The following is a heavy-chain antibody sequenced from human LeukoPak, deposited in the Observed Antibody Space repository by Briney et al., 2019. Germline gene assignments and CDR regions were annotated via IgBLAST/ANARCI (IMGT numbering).Heavy chain of an antibody. CDR2: INSDGSST. CDR1: GFTFSRDW. V-gene: IGHV3-74*01. CDR3: ARDTVTLSNWFDL. D-gene: IGHD5-18*01. J-gene: IGHJ5*02. Sequence: GGSLRLSCAPPGFTFSRDWMRWGCQAPGKGLVWVSRINSDGSSTSYADSVKGRFTISRDNAKNTLYLQMNSLRAEDTAVYYCARDTVTLSNWFDLWVQGTLVTVSS.